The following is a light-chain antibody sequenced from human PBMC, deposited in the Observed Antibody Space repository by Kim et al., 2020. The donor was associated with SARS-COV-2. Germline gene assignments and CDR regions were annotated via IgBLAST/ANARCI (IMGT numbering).Light chain of an antibody. CDR1: NIGTKN. CDR2: GDS. CDR3: QVWDSSTGV. Sequence: SVALGQTARITCGGNNIGTKNVHWFQQKPGQAPVLLICGDSNRPSGIPERFSGSNSGNTATLTISRAQPGDEADYYCQVWDSSTGVFGGGTQLTVL. V-gene: IGLV3-9*01. J-gene: IGLJ3*02.